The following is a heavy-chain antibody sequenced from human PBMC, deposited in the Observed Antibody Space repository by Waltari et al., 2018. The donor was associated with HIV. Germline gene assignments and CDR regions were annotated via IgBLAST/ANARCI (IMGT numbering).Heavy chain of an antibody. CDR1: RLFSRPFA. Sequence: EVRFVESGAGLPQHGEPLRLPCPPPRLFSRPFATRRCPLAPRRGVGWVAYVSGAGSSRYYGVFVKGRFGISRDNGKNSLYLQRKSLRVEDTAVYYCGRGPPLGSCATTKCPTPYFNYWGQGTRVIVSS. D-gene: IGHD5-12*01. CDR2: VSGAGSSR. V-gene: IGHV3-48*01. CDR3: GRGPPLGSCATTKCPTPYFNY. J-gene: IGHJ4*02.